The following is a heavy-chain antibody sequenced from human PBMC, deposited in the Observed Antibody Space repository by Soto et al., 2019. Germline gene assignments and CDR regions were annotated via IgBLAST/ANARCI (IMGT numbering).Heavy chain of an antibody. CDR3: ARHRYSYGVYYFDY. CDR1: GGSISSYY. D-gene: IGHD5-18*01. J-gene: IGHJ4*02. V-gene: IGHV4-59*08. CDR2: IYYSGST. Sequence: SETLSLTCTVSGGSISSYYWSWIRQPPGKGLEWIGYIYYSGSTNYNPSLKSRVTISVDTSKNQFSLKLSSVTAADTAVYYCARHRYSYGVYYFDYWGQGTLLTVSS.